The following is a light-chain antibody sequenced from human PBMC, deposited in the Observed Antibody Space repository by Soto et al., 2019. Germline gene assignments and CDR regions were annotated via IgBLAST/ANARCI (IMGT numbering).Light chain of an antibody. CDR3: QQYDNRPL. CDR2: DAS. V-gene: IGKV1-33*01. J-gene: IGKJ3*01. Sequence: DIQMTQSPSSLSASVGDRVTITCQASQDISNYLNWYQQKPGKAPKLLIYDASNLETVVPSRFSGSGTGTDFTFTISCLQPKDIATYYCQQYDNRPLFGPGTKVDIK. CDR1: QDISNY.